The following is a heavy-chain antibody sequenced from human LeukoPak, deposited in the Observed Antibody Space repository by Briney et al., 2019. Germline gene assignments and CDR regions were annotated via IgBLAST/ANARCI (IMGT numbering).Heavy chain of an antibody. CDR2: ISSDGSSA. V-gene: IGHV3-74*01. CDR3: LYYFND. Sequence: GGSLRLSCAASGFTFSSYGMHWVRQAPGKGLVWVSRISSDGSSAYYADSVKGRFTISRDNTKNTVYLQMNNLRAEDAAVYYGLYYFNDWGQGTLVTVSS. CDR1: GFTFSSYG. J-gene: IGHJ4*02.